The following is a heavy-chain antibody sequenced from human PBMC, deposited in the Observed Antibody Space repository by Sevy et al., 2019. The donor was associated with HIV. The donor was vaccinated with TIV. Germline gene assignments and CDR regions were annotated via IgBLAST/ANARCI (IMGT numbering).Heavy chain of an antibody. Sequence: GGSLRLSCAASGFTFSDYSMHWVRQAPGKGLEWVANIKKDGSEKYYVDSVKGRFSISRDNAKNSLYLQMNSLRAEDTAVYYCARDCSSTSCLWGMDVWGQGTTVTVSS. CDR2: IKKDGSEK. CDR1: GFTFSDYS. D-gene: IGHD2-2*01. V-gene: IGHV3-7*03. CDR3: ARDCSSTSCLWGMDV. J-gene: IGHJ6*02.